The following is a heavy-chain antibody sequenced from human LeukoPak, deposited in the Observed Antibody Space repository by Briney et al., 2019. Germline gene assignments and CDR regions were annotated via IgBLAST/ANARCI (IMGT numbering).Heavy chain of an antibody. D-gene: IGHD3-22*01. V-gene: IGHV1-58*01. CDR3: AADHGDDSSGYSVDY. Sequence: SVKVSCKASGFTFTCSAVQWVRQARGQRLEWIGWIVVGSGNTNYAQKFQERVTITRDMSTSTAYMELSSLRSEDTAVYYCAADHGDDSSGYSVDYWGQGTLVTVSS. CDR1: GFTFTCSA. J-gene: IGHJ4*02. CDR2: IVVGSGNT.